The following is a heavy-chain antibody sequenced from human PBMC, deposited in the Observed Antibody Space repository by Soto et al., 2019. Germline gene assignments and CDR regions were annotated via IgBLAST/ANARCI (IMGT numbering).Heavy chain of an antibody. Sequence: ASVKVSCKASGYSFADCHIHWVRQAPEQGFEWLGRINPKSGGTSTAQKFQGWVTMTTDTSISTASMELTRLTSDDTAIYYCARGDSTDCSNGVCSFFYNHDMDVWGQGTTVT. V-gene: IGHV1-2*04. D-gene: IGHD2-8*01. CDR2: INPKSGGT. CDR3: ARGDSTDCSNGVCSFFYNHDMDV. J-gene: IGHJ6*02. CDR1: GYSFADCH.